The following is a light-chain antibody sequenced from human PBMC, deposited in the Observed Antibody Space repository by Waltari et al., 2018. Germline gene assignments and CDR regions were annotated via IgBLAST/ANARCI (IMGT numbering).Light chain of an antibody. CDR3: QQYGSSALT. V-gene: IGKV3-20*01. CDR2: GAS. CDR1: QSVSSSY. Sequence: IVLTQSPGTLSLSPGARATLSCRASQSVSSSYLAWYQQHPGQAPRPLIYGASSRATGIPDRFSGSGSGTDFTLTISRLEPEDFAVYYCQQYGSSALTFGGGTKVEIK. J-gene: IGKJ4*01.